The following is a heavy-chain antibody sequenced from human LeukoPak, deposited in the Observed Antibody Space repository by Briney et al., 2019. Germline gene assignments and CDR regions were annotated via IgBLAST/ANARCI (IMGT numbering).Heavy chain of an antibody. D-gene: IGHD7-27*01. V-gene: IGHV4-34*01. CDR1: GGSFSGYY. J-gene: IGHJ6*02. CDR2: INHSGST. Sequence: SETLSLTCAVYGGSFSGYYWSWIRQPPGKGLEWIGEINHSGSTNYNPSLKSRVTMSVDTSKNQFSLKLSSVTAADTAVYYCARGLGNALYYGMDVWGQGTTVTVSS. CDR3: ARGLGNALYYGMDV.